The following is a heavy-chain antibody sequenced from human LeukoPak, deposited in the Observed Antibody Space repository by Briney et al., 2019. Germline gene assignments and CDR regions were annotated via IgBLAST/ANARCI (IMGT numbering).Heavy chain of an antibody. D-gene: IGHD7-27*01. CDR3: ASDPFNWGGEAFDV. CDR2: INQDGDDK. V-gene: IGHV3-7*01. CDR1: GFTFSRYW. J-gene: IGHJ3*01. Sequence: PGGSLRLSCAASGFTFSRYWMSWVRQAPGKGLEWVANINQDGDDKYYVDSVKGRFTISRDNAKNSLYLQMNSLRGEDTAVYYCASDPFNWGGEAFDVWGQGTMVTVSS.